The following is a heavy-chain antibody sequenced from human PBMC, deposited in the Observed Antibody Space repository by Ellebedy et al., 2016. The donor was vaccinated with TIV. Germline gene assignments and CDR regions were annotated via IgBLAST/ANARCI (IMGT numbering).Heavy chain of an antibody. CDR2: IYYSGST. D-gene: IGHD2-21*02. CDR3: ARGVVTAIDFDY. V-gene: IGHV4-59*08. CDR1: GGSISSYY. Sequence: SETLSLTXTVSGGSISSYYWSWIRQPPGKGLEWIGYIYYSGSTNYNPSLKSRVTISVDTSKNQFSLKLSSVTAADTAVYYCARGVVTAIDFDYWGQGTLVTVSS. J-gene: IGHJ4*02.